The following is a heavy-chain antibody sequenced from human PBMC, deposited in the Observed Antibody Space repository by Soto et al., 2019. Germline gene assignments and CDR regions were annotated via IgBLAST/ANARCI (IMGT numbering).Heavy chain of an antibody. CDR2: IWYDGSTK. D-gene: IGHD1-26*01. CDR1: GFTFTSYG. Sequence: QVQLVESGGGVVQPGRSLRLSCAASGFTFTSYGFHLVRQAPGKGLEWVTVIWYDGSTKYYADSVTGRVTISRDKYENTYYLQMNSLRGDYTAVYYCAKKRESTRLDCWGQGTQVTASS. V-gene: IGHV3-33*03. J-gene: IGHJ4*02. CDR3: AKKRESTRLDC.